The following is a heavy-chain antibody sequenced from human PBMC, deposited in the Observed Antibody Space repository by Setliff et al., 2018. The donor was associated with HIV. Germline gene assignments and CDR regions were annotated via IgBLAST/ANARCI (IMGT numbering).Heavy chain of an antibody. CDR2: ISTSGSIK. J-gene: IGHJ6*03. V-gene: IGHV3-48*03. CDR1: GFTFSSYE. D-gene: IGHD7-27*01. Sequence: PGGSLRLSCAASGFTFSSYEMNWVRQAPGKGLEWVSYISTSGSIKYYADSVKGRFTISRDNAKNSVYLQMNNLRAEDTAVYYCAREALGFYYYYMDVWGKGTTVTVSS. CDR3: AREALGFYYYYMDV.